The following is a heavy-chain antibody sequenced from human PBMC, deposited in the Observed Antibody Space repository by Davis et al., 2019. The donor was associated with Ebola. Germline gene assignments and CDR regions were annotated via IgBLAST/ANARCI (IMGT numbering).Heavy chain of an antibody. J-gene: IGHJ4*02. CDR1: GFTFSSYA. CDR2: ISGGGGST. CDR3: ARAGGGWYNFDY. Sequence: GESLKISCAASGFTFSSYAMSWVRQAPGKGLEWVSGISGGGGSTYYADSVKGRFTISRDNSKNTVCLQMNSLRAEDTAVYYCARAGGGWYNFDYWGQGTLVTVSS. D-gene: IGHD6-19*01. V-gene: IGHV3-23*01.